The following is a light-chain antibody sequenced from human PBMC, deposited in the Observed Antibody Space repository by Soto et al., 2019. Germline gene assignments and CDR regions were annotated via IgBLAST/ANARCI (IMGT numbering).Light chain of an antibody. J-gene: IGLJ1*01. CDR3: SLYISNFTYV. CDR1: SSDVGSYNR. Sequence: QSALTQPPSVSGSPGQSVTISCTGTSSDVGSYNRVSWYQQPPGTAPKLMIYEVSNRPSGVPDRFSGSKSGNTASLTISGLQAEDEADYYRSLYISNFTYVFGTGTKLTVL. CDR2: EVS. V-gene: IGLV2-18*01.